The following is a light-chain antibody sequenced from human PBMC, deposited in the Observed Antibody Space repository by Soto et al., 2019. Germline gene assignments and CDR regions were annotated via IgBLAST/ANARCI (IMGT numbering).Light chain of an antibody. CDR3: QQYNIYST. CDR2: KAS. Sequence: DIQMTQSPSTLSASVGDRVTITCRVSQSINSWLAWYQQKPGKAPKLLISKASTLESGVPSRFSGSGSGTEFTLTISSLQPDDFATYYCQQYNIYSTFGQGTKVEIK. V-gene: IGKV1-5*03. J-gene: IGKJ1*01. CDR1: QSINSW.